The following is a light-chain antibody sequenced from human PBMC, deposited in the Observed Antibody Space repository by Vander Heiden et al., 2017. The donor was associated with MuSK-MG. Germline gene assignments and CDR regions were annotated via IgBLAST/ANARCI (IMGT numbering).Light chain of an antibody. J-gene: IGKJ1*01. Sequence: TITCRASQTISTYLHWYQQKPGMAPRLLIYAASSLKSGVPSRFSGSGSGTDFTLTISRLQPEDSANYYCQQRDSTLWTFGQGTKVEIK. V-gene: IGKV1-39*01. CDR3: QQRDSTLWT. CDR1: QTISTY. CDR2: AAS.